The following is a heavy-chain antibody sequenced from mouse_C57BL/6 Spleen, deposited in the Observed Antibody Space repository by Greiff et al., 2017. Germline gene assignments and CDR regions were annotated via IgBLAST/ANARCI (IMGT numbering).Heavy chain of an antibody. CDR3: AREGYDYDFAY. D-gene: IGHD2-4*01. Sequence: EVKLMESGGGLVKPGGSLKLSCAASGFTFSDYGMHWVRQAPEKGLEWVAYISSGSSTIYYADTVKGRFTISRDNAKNTLFLQMTSLRSEDTAMYYCAREGYDYDFAYWGQGTLVTVSA. CDR2: ISSGSSTI. V-gene: IGHV5-17*01. CDR1: GFTFSDYG. J-gene: IGHJ3*01.